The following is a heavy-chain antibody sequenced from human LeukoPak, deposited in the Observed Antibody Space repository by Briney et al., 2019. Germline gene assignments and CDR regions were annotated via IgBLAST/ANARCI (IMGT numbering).Heavy chain of an antibody. V-gene: IGHV3-23*01. D-gene: IGHD1-1*01. J-gene: IGHJ4*02. CDR1: GFTFSSFA. Sequence: GGSLRLSCAASGFTFSSFAVSWVRQAPGKGLEWVSAISGSGGSTYYADSVKGRFTISRDSSKNTLYLQMNSLRAEDTAVYYCAKGGRGNPFDYWGQGSLVTVSS. CDR3: AKGGRGNPFDY. CDR2: ISGSGGST.